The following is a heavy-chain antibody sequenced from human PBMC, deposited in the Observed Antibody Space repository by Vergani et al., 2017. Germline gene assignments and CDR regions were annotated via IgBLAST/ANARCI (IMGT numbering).Heavy chain of an antibody. J-gene: IGHJ4*02. CDR3: AGQSRDVFCTNGVCPLGY. CDR1: GSTFSSYA. CDR2: ISRSSSTI. D-gene: IGHD2-8*01. Sequence: EVQLVESGGGLVQPGGSLRLSCAASGSTFSSYAMNWVRQAPVKGLEWVSYISRSSSTIYYADSVKGRFTISRDNAKNSLHLQMNNLRAEDTAVYYCAGQSRDVFCTNGVCPLGYWGQGALVTVSS. V-gene: IGHV3-48*01.